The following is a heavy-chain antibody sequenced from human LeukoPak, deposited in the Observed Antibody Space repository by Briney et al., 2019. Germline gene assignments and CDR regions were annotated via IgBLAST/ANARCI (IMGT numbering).Heavy chain of an antibody. D-gene: IGHD2-15*01. Sequence: GGSLRLSCAASGFALSSHWMTWVRQVPGRGPEWVANVNRDGSETYYLDSVKGRFTISRDNAKNSLFLQMNSLRAEDTAVYYCARDNGWSADFWGQGTLVTVSS. V-gene: IGHV3-7*03. CDR1: GFALSSHW. CDR3: ARDNGWSADF. J-gene: IGHJ4*02. CDR2: VNRDGSET.